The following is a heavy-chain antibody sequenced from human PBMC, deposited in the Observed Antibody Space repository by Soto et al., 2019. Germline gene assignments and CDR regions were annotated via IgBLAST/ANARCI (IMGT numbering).Heavy chain of an antibody. CDR3: ARDNNYYDSSGYYYYYGMDV. D-gene: IGHD3-22*01. Sequence: PSETLSLTCTVSGGSISSGGYYWSWIRQHPGKGLEWIGYIYYSGSTYYNPPLKSRVTISVDTSKNQFSLKLSSVTAADTAVYYCARDNNYYDSSGYYYYYGMDVWGQGTTVTVSS. CDR2: IYYSGST. V-gene: IGHV4-31*03. J-gene: IGHJ6*02. CDR1: GGSISSGGYY.